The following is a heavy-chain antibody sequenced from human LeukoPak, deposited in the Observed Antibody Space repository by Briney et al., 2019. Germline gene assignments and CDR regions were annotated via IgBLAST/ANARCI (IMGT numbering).Heavy chain of an antibody. CDR2: ISYDGSNK. Sequence: GGSLRLSCAASGFTFSSYGMHWVRQAPGKGLEWVAVISYDGSNKYYADSVKGRFTISRDNSKNTLYLQMNSLRAEDTAVYYCAKDSYDSLPDYWGQGTLVTVSS. J-gene: IGHJ4*02. D-gene: IGHD3-3*01. CDR3: AKDSYDSLPDY. CDR1: GFTFSSYG. V-gene: IGHV3-30*18.